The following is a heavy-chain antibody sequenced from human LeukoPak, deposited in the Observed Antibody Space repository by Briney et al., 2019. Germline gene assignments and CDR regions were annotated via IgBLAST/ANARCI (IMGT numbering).Heavy chain of an antibody. CDR2: INPNRGGT. V-gene: IGHV1-2*06. Sequence: ASVKVSCKASGYTFTGYYMHWVRQAPGQGLEWMGRINPNRGGTNYAQKFQGRVTMTRDTSISTAYMELSRLRSDDTAVYYCARVPTYHSYGSGSYYYFDYWGQGTLVTVSS. CDR1: GYTFTGYY. CDR3: ARVPTYHSYGSGSYYYFDY. J-gene: IGHJ4*02. D-gene: IGHD3-10*01.